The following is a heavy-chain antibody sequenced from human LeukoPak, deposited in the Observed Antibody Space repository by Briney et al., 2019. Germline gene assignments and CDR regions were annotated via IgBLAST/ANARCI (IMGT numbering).Heavy chain of an antibody. CDR3: ARGPQSLGWYFDL. D-gene: IGHD7-27*01. V-gene: IGHV3-11*05. Sequence: GGSLRLSCAASGFTFSDYYMSWIRQAPGKGLEWVSYISSSSSYTNYADSVKGRFTISRDNAKNSLYLQMNSLRAEDTAVYYCARGPQSLGWYFDLWAVAHWSLSPQ. CDR2: ISSSSSYT. J-gene: IGHJ2*01. CDR1: GFTFSDYY.